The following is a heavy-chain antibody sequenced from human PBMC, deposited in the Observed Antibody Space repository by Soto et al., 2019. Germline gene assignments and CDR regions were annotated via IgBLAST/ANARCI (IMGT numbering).Heavy chain of an antibody. CDR3: ATVFTPFAFDY. CDR1: GFTVSSKY. J-gene: IGHJ4*02. CDR2: LYSDGNL. V-gene: IGHV3-53*01. D-gene: IGHD3-10*01. Sequence: GGSLRLSCAASGFTVSSKYMAWVRQAPGKGLEWVSVLYSDGNLYYTDSVKGRFSISRDNSENTLYLQMNSLRAEDTAVYYCATVFTPFAFDYWGQGTLVTVSS.